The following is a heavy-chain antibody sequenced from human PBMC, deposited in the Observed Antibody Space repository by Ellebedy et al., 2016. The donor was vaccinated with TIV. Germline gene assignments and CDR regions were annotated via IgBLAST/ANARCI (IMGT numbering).Heavy chain of an antibody. Sequence: GESLKISXAASGFTFSSYGMHWVRQAPGKGLEWVAVIWYDGSNKYYADSVKGRFTISRDNSKNTLYLQMNSLRAEDTAVYYCAKDLSYPHDYWGQGTLVTVSS. CDR2: IWYDGSNK. J-gene: IGHJ4*02. CDR1: GFTFSSYG. V-gene: IGHV3-33*06. D-gene: IGHD2-21*01. CDR3: AKDLSYPHDY.